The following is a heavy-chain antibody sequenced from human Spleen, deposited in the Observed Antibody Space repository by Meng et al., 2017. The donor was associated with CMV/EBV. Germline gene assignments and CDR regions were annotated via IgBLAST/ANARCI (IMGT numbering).Heavy chain of an antibody. J-gene: IGHJ3*02. V-gene: IGHV4-39*07. CDR1: GASISSSSNY. Sequence: SETLSLTCTVSGASISSSSNYWGWIRQPPGKGLEWIGNIYYSGSTYYNPSLKSRVTISVDTSKNQFSLKLSSVTAADTAVYYCARGVPPLYYDFWSGYHDAFDIWGQGTMVTVSS. CDR3: ARGVPPLYYDFWSGYHDAFDI. CDR2: IYYSGST. D-gene: IGHD3-3*01.